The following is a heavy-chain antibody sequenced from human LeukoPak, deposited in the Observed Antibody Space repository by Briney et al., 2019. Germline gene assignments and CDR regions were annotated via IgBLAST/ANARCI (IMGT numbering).Heavy chain of an antibody. D-gene: IGHD3-10*01. Sequence: GASVKVSCNPSGYTFNKYAINWVRQAPGQGLEWMGWINTNTGNPSYARDFTGRFVFSLDTSVNSAFLRINNLKAEATAFYYCTLGSYWGQGTLVTVSS. CDR3: TLGSY. V-gene: IGHV7-4-1*02. CDR2: INTNTGNP. J-gene: IGHJ4*02. CDR1: GYTFNKYA.